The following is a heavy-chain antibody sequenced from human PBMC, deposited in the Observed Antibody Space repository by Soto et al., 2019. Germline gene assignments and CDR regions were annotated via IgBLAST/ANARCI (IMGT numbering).Heavy chain of an antibody. CDR1: GFTFDEYA. CDR2: IGWNSGSI. D-gene: IGHD3-16*02. CDR3: AKGAYQSSWTYLFSFDY. J-gene: IGHJ4*02. V-gene: IGHV3-9*01. Sequence: EGQLVESGGGLVQPGRSLRLLCAVSGFTFDEYAMHWVRQRPGKGLEWVSSIGWNSGSIAYAGSVKGRFNISRDNANNSLSLQMNNLRTEDTALYYCAKGAYQSSWTYLFSFDYWGQGTLVTVSS.